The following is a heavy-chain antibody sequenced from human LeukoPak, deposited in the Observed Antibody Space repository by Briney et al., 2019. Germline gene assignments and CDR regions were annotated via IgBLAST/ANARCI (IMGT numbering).Heavy chain of an antibody. CDR3: AEGYGSGSYYFDY. CDR2: IRYDGSNK. J-gene: IGHJ4*02. Sequence: GGSLRLSCAASGFTFSSYGMHWVRQAPGKGLEWVAFIRYDGSNKFYADSVKGRFTISRDNPRNTLYLQMNSLRAEDMALYYCAEGYGSGSYYFDYWGQGTLVTVSS. D-gene: IGHD3-10*01. CDR1: GFTFSSYG. V-gene: IGHV3-30*02.